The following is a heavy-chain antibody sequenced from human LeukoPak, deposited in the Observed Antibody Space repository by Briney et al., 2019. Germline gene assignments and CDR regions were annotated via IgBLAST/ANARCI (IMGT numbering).Heavy chain of an antibody. Sequence: KAGGSLRLSCAASGFTFSDYYMSWIRQAPGKGLEWVSYISSSGSTIYYADSVKGRFTISRDNAKNSLYLQMSSLRAEDTAVYYCAREELSQGYFDYWGQGTLVTVSS. CDR2: ISSSGSTI. CDR1: GFTFSDYY. J-gene: IGHJ4*02. CDR3: AREELSQGYFDY. D-gene: IGHD1-26*01. V-gene: IGHV3-11*01.